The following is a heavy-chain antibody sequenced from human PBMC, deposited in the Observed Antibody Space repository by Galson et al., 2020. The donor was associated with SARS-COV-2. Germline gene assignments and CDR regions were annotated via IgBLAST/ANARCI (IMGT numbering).Heavy chain of an antibody. Sequence: GGSLRLSCAASGFTFSSHAMSWVRQAPGKGLEWVSALSASGGSTYYADSVKGRFTISRDNSKNTLHLQMNSLRAEDTAVYYCVKDGGLWRYDFWTGYYPYFDYWGQGTLVTAPS. CDR2: LSASGGST. V-gene: IGHV3-23*01. CDR1: GFTFSSHA. D-gene: IGHD3-3*01. J-gene: IGHJ4*02. CDR3: VKDGGLWRYDFWTGYYPYFDY.